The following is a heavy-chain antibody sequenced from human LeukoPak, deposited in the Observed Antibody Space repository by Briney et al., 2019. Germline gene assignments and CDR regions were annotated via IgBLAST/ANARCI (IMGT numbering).Heavy chain of an antibody. CDR1: GYSFTDNY. V-gene: IGHV1-69*05. J-gene: IGHJ4*02. D-gene: IGHD6-13*01. Sequence: ASVKVSGKASGYSFTDNYMHWVRQAPGQGLEWMGRIIPIFGTANYAQKFQGRVTITTDESTSTAYMELSSLRSEDTAVYYCASLSIAAAENWGQGTLVTVSS. CDR3: ASLSIAAAEN. CDR2: IIPIFGTA.